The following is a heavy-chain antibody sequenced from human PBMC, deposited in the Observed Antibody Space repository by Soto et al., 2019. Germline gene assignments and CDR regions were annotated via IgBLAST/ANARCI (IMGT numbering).Heavy chain of an antibody. D-gene: IGHD6-25*01. Sequence: GGSLTLSCAASVFTFTRYIMNWVCQAPGKGLEWVSYISSSSSTIYYADSVKGRFTISRDNAKNSLYLQMNSLRAEDTAIYYYTKGSSDSGFGNSESWGQGNQDT. V-gene: IGHV3-48*01. CDR1: VFTFTRYI. CDR3: TKGSSDSGFGNSES. CDR2: ISSSSSTI. J-gene: IGHJ4*02.